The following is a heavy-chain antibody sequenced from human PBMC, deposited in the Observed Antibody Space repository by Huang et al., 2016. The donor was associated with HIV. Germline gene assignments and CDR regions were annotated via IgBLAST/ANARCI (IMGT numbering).Heavy chain of an antibody. V-gene: IGHV6-1*01. CDR1: GDSVSSSSSA. D-gene: IGHD2-15*01. CDR3: AIGRCSGGYCYGWFDT. CDR2: TYYRAKWNN. Sequence: SGPGLVRPSQTLSLTCAISGDSVSSSSSAWNWIRQSPSRGLEWLGRTYYRAKWNNGFAPSVRTRMTINPDTSKNQVSRRLNAVTPDDTAVYDCAIGRCSGGYCYGWFDTWGQGILVTVSS. J-gene: IGHJ5*02.